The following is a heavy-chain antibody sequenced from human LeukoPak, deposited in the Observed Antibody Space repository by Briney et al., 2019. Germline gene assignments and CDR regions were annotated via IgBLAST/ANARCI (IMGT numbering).Heavy chain of an antibody. CDR3: ARDNYGSGSYFVV. Sequence: ASVKVSCKASGYTFTVYYIHWVRQAPGQGLEWMGWINPNNGGTNYAQKFQGRVIMTSDTSITTAYLELSRLRSDDTAVYYCARDNYGSGSYFVVWGQGTTVTVSS. CDR1: GYTFTVYY. V-gene: IGHV1-2*02. J-gene: IGHJ6*02. D-gene: IGHD3-10*01. CDR2: INPNNGGT.